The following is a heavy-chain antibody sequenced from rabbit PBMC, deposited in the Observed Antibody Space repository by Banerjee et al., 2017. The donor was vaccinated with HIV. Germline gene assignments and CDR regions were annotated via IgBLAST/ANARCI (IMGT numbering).Heavy chain of an antibody. CDR1: GFDFSNKYV. CDR3: ARDLAAVTGWNFGL. D-gene: IGHD7-1*01. Sequence: QEQLKETGGGLVQPGGSLTLSCKASGFDFSNKYVMCWVRQAPGKGLEWIACINTISGDTVYATWAKGRFTISKASWTTVTLQMTSLTAADTASYFCARDLAAVTGWNFGLWGPGTLVTVS. CDR2: INTISGDT. V-gene: IGHV1S45*01. J-gene: IGHJ4*01.